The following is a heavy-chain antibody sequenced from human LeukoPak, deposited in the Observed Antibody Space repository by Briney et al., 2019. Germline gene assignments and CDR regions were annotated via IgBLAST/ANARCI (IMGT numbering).Heavy chain of an antibody. V-gene: IGHV3-23*01. CDR1: GFTFTNFA. D-gene: IGHD1-26*01. J-gene: IGHJ3*02. Sequence: GGSLRLSCAASGFTFTNFAMSWVRQAPGKGLEWVASISGSGSTTYYADSVKGRFTISRDDSKNTLFVQMKGLRAEDTAVYFCAKVAYSGSQTLYAVDIWGQGTVVTVSS. CDR3: AKVAYSGSQTLYAVDI. CDR2: ISGSGSTT.